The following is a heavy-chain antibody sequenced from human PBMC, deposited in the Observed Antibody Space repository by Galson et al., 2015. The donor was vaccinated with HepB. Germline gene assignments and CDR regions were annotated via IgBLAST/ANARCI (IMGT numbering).Heavy chain of an antibody. Sequence: SLRLSCAASGFPFSSYGMHWVRQAPDKGLEWVAVTSSDETIRFYADSVKGRFTISRDNSKNRLYLQMSSLRAEDTAIYYCAKEGNILTSYYTDCEHWGQGTLVTVSS. D-gene: IGHD3-9*01. CDR2: TSSDETIR. V-gene: IGHV3-30*18. CDR1: GFPFSSYG. J-gene: IGHJ4*02. CDR3: AKEGNILTSYYTDCEH.